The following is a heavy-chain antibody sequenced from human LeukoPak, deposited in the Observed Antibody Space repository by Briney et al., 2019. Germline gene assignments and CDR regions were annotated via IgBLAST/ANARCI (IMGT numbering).Heavy chain of an antibody. Sequence: GASAKVSCKASGGTFSSYTISWVRQAPGQGLEWMGRIIPILGIANYAQKFQGRVTITADKSTSTAYMELSSLRSEDTAVYYCACNLGNYDSSGYYFYWGQGTLVTVSS. CDR1: GGTFSSYT. CDR2: IIPILGIA. J-gene: IGHJ4*02. CDR3: ACNLGNYDSSGYYFY. V-gene: IGHV1-69*02. D-gene: IGHD3-22*01.